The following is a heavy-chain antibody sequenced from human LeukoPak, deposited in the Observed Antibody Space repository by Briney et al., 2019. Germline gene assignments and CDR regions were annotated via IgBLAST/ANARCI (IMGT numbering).Heavy chain of an antibody. Sequence: SQTLSLTCTVSGGSISSGSYYWSWIRQPAGKGLEWIGRIYTSGSTNYNPSLKGRVTISVDTSKNQFSLKLSSVTAADTAVYYCAREQFDSYGSYNWFDPWGQGTLVTVSS. CDR1: GGSISSGSYY. CDR2: IYTSGST. V-gene: IGHV4-61*02. J-gene: IGHJ5*02. CDR3: AREQFDSYGSYNWFDP. D-gene: IGHD5-18*01.